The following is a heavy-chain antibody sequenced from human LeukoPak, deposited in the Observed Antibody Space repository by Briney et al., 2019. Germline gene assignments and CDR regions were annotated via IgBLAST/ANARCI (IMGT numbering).Heavy chain of an antibody. Sequence: SETLSLTCTVSGGSISSSSYYWGWIRQPPGKGLEWIGYIYYSGSTYYNPSLKSRVTISVDTSKNQFSLKLSSVTAADTAVYYCARDSEMYGGIVGAPFDYWGQGTLVTVSS. D-gene: IGHD1-26*01. CDR1: GGSISSSSYY. CDR2: IYYSGST. CDR3: ARDSEMYGGIVGAPFDY. J-gene: IGHJ4*02. V-gene: IGHV4-39*07.